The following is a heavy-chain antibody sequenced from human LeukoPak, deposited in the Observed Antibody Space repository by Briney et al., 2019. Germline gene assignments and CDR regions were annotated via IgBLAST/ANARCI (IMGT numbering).Heavy chain of an antibody. V-gene: IGHV3-21*01. D-gene: IGHD6-13*01. CDR1: GFTFSSYS. J-gene: IGHJ3*02. CDR3: ARATAAAGRWSDAFDI. CDR2: ISSSSSYI. Sequence: GRSLRLSCAASGFTFSSYSMNWVRQAPGKGLEWVSSISSSSSYIYYADSVKGRFTISRDNAKNSLYLQMNSLRAEDTAVYYCARATAAAGRWSDAFDIWGQGTMVTVSS.